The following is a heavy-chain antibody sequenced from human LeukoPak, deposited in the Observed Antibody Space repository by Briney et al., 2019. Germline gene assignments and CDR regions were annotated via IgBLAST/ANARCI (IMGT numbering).Heavy chain of an antibody. J-gene: IGHJ4*02. Sequence: SETLSLTCTVSGGSISSGDYYWSWIRQPPGKGLEWIGYIYYSGSTYYNPSLKSRITISVDTSNNLFSLKLSSVTAADTAVYYCARTDSSGYYGAYWGQGTLVTVSS. CDR2: IYYSGST. CDR3: ARTDSSGYYGAY. D-gene: IGHD3-22*01. CDR1: GGSISSGDYY. V-gene: IGHV4-30-4*01.